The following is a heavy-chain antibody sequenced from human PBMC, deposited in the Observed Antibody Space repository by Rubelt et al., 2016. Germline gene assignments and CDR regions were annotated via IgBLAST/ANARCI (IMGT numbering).Heavy chain of an antibody. D-gene: IGHD3-10*01. J-gene: IGHJ4*02. CDR2: IYYNGNT. CDR3: ARGASPWYYGTNDYYHY. V-gene: IGHV4-39*01. Sequence: QLQLQESGPGLVKPSETLSLTCTVSGGSISSTTYYWGWVRQPPGKGLEWIGSIYYNGNTYYNPSLKRRVTISVDTSKSQFSLKLSSVTASDTALYYCARGASPWYYGTNDYYHYWGPGSQVVVSS. CDR1: GGSISSTTYY.